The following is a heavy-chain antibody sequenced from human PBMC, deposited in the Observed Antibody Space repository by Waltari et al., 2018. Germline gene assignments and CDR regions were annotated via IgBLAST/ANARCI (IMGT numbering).Heavy chain of an antibody. CDR1: GSSISSGYY. V-gene: IGHV4-38-2*01. D-gene: IGHD3-10*01. CDR3: ARPIDYGSGSYYFDY. J-gene: IGHJ4*02. CDR2: IYHSGST. Sequence: QVQLQESGPGLVKPSETLSLTCAVSGSSISSGYYWGWLRQPPGKGLEWIGSIYHSGSTYYNPSLKSRVTISVDTSKNQFSLKLSSVTAADTAVYYCARPIDYGSGSYYFDYWGQGTLVTVSS.